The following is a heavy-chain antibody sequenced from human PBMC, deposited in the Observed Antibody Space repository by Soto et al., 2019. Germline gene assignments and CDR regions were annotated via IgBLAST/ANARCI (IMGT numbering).Heavy chain of an antibody. CDR3: ARDQGTYYSASSGYSSGMDV. D-gene: IGHD3-22*01. CDR1: GFTFSDYY. Sequence: GSLRLSCAASGFTFSDYYMSWIRQAPGKGLEWVSYISSSSSYTNYADSVKGRFTISRDNAKNSLYLQMNSLRAEDTAVYYCARDQGTYYSASSGYSSGMDVWGQGTTVTVSS. J-gene: IGHJ6*02. V-gene: IGHV3-11*06. CDR2: ISSSSSYT.